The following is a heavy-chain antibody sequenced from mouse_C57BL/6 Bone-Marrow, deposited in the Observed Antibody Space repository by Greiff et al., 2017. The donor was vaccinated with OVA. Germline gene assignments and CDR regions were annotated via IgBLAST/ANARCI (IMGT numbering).Heavy chain of an antibody. CDR2: VYPGSGRR. CDR3: ARHEVGGYEAWFAY. CDR1: GYTFTEYT. V-gene: IGHV1-62-2*01. J-gene: IGHJ3*01. Sequence: VQLQQSGAELVKPGASVKLSCKASGYTFTEYTIHWVKQRSGQGLEWIGWVYPGSGRRKYNEKFKDKATLTADQSSSTVYLELSRVTSEDSAVYFCARHEVGGYEAWFAYWGQGTLVTVSA. D-gene: IGHD2-2*01.